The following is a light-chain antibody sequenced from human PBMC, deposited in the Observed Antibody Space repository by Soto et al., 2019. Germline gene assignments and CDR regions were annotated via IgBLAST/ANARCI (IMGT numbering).Light chain of an antibody. V-gene: IGKV3-11*01. CDR1: QSVSTY. CDR3: QERSNWLWT. Sequence: EIVLTQSQATLSLSPGERATLSCRASQSVSTYLACYQQKPGQAPRLLIDDASNRAPGIPARFSGSGSGTDFTLTISSLEPEYFAVYYCQERSNWLWTFGQGTKVEIK. J-gene: IGKJ1*01. CDR2: DAS.